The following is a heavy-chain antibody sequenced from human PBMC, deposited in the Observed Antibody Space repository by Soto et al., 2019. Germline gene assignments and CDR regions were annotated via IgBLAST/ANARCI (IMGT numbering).Heavy chain of an antibody. J-gene: IGHJ3*02. CDR3: IRIGVRDAFDI. CDR1: GFTFSGSA. V-gene: IGHV3-73*01. D-gene: IGHD3-10*01. CDR2: IRSKANSYAT. Sequence: PGGSLRLSCAASGFTFSGSAMHWVRQASGKGLEWVGRIRSKANSYATAYAASVKGRFTISRDDSKNTAYLQMNSLKTEDTAVYYCIRIGVRDAFDIWGQGTMVTVS.